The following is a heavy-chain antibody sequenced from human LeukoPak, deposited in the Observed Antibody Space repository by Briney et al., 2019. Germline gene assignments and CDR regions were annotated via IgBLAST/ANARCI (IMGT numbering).Heavy chain of an antibody. CDR2: IYSSGST. CDR3: AREASGSCYDY. V-gene: IGHV4-59*01. Sequence: SETLSLTCNVSGGSIRGYYWSWIRQPPGKGLEWIGYIYSSGSTNYNPSLKSRVTMSVDTSKNQFSLKVSSVTAADTAVYYCAREASGSCYDYWGQGTLVTVSS. CDR1: GGSIRGYY. D-gene: IGHD2-15*01. J-gene: IGHJ4*02.